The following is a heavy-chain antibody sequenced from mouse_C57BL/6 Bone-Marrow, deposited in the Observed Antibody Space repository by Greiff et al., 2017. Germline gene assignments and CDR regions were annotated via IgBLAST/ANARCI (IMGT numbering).Heavy chain of an antibody. D-gene: IGHD2-2*01. Sequence: QVQLQQPGAELVMPGASVKLSCKASGYTFTSYWMHWVKQRPGQGLEWIGEIDPSDSYTNYNQKFKGKSTLTVDKSSSTASMQLSSLTSEDSAVYYCARGGYYYAMDYGGKGTSVTVSS. CDR1: GYTFTSYW. V-gene: IGHV1-69*01. J-gene: IGHJ4*01. CDR3: ARGGYYYAMDY. CDR2: IDPSDSYT.